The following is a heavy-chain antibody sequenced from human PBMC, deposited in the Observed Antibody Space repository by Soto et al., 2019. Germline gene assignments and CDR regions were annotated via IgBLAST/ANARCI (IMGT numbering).Heavy chain of an antibody. CDR1: GFTFSDYY. D-gene: IGHD6-6*01. CDR3: ARTRDRPGKDAFDI. Sequence: QLVESGGGLVKPGGSLRLSCAASGFTFSDYYMSWIRQAPGKGLEWVSFISSSSRYTNYADSVEGRFTISRDNAKNSLYLQVESLRAEDTAVYYCARTRDRPGKDAFDIWGQGTMVTVSS. CDR2: ISSSSRYT. J-gene: IGHJ3*02. V-gene: IGHV3-11*05.